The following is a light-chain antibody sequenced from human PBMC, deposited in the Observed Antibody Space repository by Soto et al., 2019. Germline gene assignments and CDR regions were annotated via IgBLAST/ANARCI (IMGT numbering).Light chain of an antibody. CDR3: QQYYSYPRT. J-gene: IGKJ1*01. Sequence: AIRMTQSPSSFSASIGDRVTITCRASQGISSYLAWYQQKPGKAPKLLIYAASTLQSGVPSRFSGSGSGTDFTHTISCLQSEDFATYYCQQYYSYPRTFGQGTKVEIK. CDR2: AAS. CDR1: QGISSY. V-gene: IGKV1-8*01.